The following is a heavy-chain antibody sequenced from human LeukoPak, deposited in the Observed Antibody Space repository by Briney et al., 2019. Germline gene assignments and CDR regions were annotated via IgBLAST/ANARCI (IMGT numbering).Heavy chain of an antibody. CDR3: AIYDSSGAYFQH. CDR1: GGSISSYY. Sequence: WETLSLTCTVSGGSISSYYWTWIRQPAGKGLEWIGRIYTSGSTDFNPSLKSRVTMSVDTSKNQFSLKLTSVTAADTAVYFCAIYDSSGAYFQHWGQGTLVTVS. CDR2: IYTSGST. V-gene: IGHV4-4*07. D-gene: IGHD3-22*01. J-gene: IGHJ1*01.